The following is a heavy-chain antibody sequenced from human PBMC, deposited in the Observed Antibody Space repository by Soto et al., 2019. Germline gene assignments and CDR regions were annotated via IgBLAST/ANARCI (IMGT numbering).Heavy chain of an antibody. CDR2: ISYDGRDE. J-gene: IGHJ4*02. CDR3: ARDSRTDGYKYDYFDY. D-gene: IGHD5-12*01. Sequence: QVQLVESGRGVVQPGRSLRLSCTASGFTFSNYAIHWVRQAPGKGLEWVALISYDGRDEYYADSVKGRFTISRDNSKNTLYLQMNSLRAEDTGMFYCARDSRTDGYKYDYFDYWGQGTLVTVSS. V-gene: IGHV3-30*04. CDR1: GFTFSNYA.